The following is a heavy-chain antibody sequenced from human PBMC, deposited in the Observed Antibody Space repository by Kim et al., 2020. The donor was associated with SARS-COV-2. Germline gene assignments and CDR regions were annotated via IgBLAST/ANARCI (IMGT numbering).Heavy chain of an antibody. J-gene: IGHJ3*02. V-gene: IGHV4-4*07. CDR2: IYTSGST. CDR1: GGSISSYY. Sequence: SETLSLTCTVSGGSISSYYWSWIRQPAGKGLEWIGRIYTSGSTNYNPSLKSRVTMSVDTSKNQFSLKLSSVTAADTAVYYCARDLVVGATSAFDIWGQGTMLTVSS. CDR3: ARDLVVGATSAFDI. D-gene: IGHD1-26*01.